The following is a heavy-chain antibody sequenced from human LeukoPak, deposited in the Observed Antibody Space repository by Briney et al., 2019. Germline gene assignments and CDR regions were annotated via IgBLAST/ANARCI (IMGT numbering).Heavy chain of an antibody. CDR1: GFTFSSYT. J-gene: IGHJ4*02. D-gene: IGHD1-26*01. CDR3: AKVRAPLSGNSYYFDY. CDR2: INWNSGGI. V-gene: IGHV3-9*01. Sequence: GGSLRLSCVASGFTFSSYTINWVRQTPGKGLEWVSGINWNSGGIAYADSVKGRFTISRDNAKNSLYLQMNSLRPEDTALYYCAKVRAPLSGNSYYFDYWGQGTLVTVSS.